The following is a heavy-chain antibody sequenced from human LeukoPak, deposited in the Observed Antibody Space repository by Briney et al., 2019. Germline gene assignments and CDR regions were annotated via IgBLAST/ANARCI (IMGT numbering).Heavy chain of an antibody. CDR3: ASQRGYSYGYYYYYMDV. Sequence: HAGGSLRLSCAASGFTFSTYAMSWVRQAPGRGLEWVSVIYSGGSTYYADSVKGRFTISRDNSKNTLYLQMNSLRAEDTAVYYCASQRGYSYGYYYYYMDVWGKGTTVTVSS. J-gene: IGHJ6*03. CDR1: GFTFSTYA. D-gene: IGHD5-18*01. V-gene: IGHV3-53*01. CDR2: IYSGGST.